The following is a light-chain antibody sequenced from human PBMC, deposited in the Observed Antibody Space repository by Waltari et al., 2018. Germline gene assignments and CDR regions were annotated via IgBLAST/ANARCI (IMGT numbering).Light chain of an antibody. Sequence: EVVLTQSPGTLSLSPGERVTLFCRASQSVSRYLAWYQQKPGQAPRLLIYGASSRATGIPDRFSGVGSGTDFSLTISRLEPEDFAVYYCQKYERLPATFGQGTKVEIK. V-gene: IGKV3-20*01. J-gene: IGKJ1*01. CDR2: GAS. CDR1: QSVSRY. CDR3: QKYERLPAT.